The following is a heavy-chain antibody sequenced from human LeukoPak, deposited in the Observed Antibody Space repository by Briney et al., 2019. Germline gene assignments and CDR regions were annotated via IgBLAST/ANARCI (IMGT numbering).Heavy chain of an antibody. V-gene: IGHV1-18*01. CDR2: ISAYNGNT. D-gene: IGHD2-15*01. CDR3: ARFRSGYCSGGSCSGWFDP. Sequence: APVKVSCKASGYTFTSYGISWVRQAPGQGLEWMGWISAYNGNTNYAQKLQGRVTMTTDTSTSTAYMELRSLRSDDTAVYYCARFRSGYCSGGSCSGWFDPWGQGTLVTVSS. CDR1: GYTFTSYG. J-gene: IGHJ5*02.